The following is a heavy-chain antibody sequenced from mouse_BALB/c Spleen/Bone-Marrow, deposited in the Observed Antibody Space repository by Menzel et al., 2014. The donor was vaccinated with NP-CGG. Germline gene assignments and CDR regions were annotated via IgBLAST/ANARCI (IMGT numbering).Heavy chain of an antibody. CDR2: INPYNDGT. J-gene: IGHJ4*01. CDR3: ARWGIIYYYGSSPYAMDY. D-gene: IGHD1-1*01. CDR1: GYTFTSYV. Sequence: MQLKESGPELVKPGASVKMSCKASGYTFTSYVMHWVKQKPGQGLEWIGYINPYNDGTKYNEKFKGKATLTSDKSSSTAYMELSSLTSEDSAVYYCARWGIIYYYGSSPYAMDYWGQGTSVTVSS. V-gene: IGHV1-14*01.